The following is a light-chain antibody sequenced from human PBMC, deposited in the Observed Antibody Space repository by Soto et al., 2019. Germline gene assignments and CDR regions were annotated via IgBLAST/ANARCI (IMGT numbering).Light chain of an antibody. J-gene: IGKJ1*01. CDR3: QQYGSSTWS. Sequence: EIVLTQSPGTLSLSPGERATLSCWASQSVTSNYLAWYQQNPGQAPRLLVYGASIRATGVADRFSGSGSGGDFTLTISSLEPEDFAVYYCQQYGSSTWSFSQGTKVEIK. V-gene: IGKV3-20*01. CDR1: QSVTSNY. CDR2: GAS.